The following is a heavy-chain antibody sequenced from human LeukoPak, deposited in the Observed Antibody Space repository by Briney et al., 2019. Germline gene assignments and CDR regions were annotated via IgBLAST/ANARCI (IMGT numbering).Heavy chain of an antibody. J-gene: IGHJ4*02. CDR1: GFTFDDYA. D-gene: IGHD6-13*01. Sequence: SLKISCAASGFTFDDYAMHWVRQAPGKGLEWVSGIVWNSGSIDYADSVKGRFTISRDNAKSSLYLQMNSLRDEDTAFYYCAKDVGFSSTFTFEYWGQGTLVTVSS. V-gene: IGHV3-9*01. CDR2: IVWNSGSI. CDR3: AKDVGFSSTFTFEY.